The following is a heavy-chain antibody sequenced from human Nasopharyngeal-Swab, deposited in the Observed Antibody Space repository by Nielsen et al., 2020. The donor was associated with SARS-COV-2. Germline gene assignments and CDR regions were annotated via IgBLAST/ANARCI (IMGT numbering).Heavy chain of an antibody. CDR1: GFLFRASA. J-gene: IGHJ4*02. CDR2: IGDKDLNYAT. Sequence: GGSLRLSCEASGFLFRASAIHGVRQASGKGLEGAGRIGDKDLNYATTYGASVQGRFTISRDDARNTAFLQMDSLKTEDTALYYCTTDFYFDYWGQGALVTVSS. CDR3: TTDFYFDY. V-gene: IGHV3-73*01.